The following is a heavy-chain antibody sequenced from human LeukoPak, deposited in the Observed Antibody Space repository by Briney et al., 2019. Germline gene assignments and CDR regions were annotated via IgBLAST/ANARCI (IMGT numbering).Heavy chain of an antibody. V-gene: IGHV4-34*01. D-gene: IGHD2-21*02. CDR2: INHSGST. CDR1: GGSFSGYY. CDR3: AREGRVTDDAFDI. J-gene: IGHJ3*02. Sequence: PSETLSLTCAVYGGSFSGYYWSWIRQPPGKGLEWIGEINHSGSTNYNPSLKSRVTISVDTSKNQFSLKLSSVTAADTAVYYCAREGRVTDDAFDIWGQGTMVTVSS.